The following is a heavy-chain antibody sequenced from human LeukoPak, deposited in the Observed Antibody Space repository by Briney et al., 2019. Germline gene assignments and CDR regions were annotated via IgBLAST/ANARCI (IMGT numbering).Heavy chain of an antibody. D-gene: IGHD6-19*01. CDR3: ARGSYNSDWISDYYYYGMDV. CDR2: INPNGGGT. CDR1: GYTFTDYY. J-gene: IGHJ6*02. V-gene: IGHV1-2*06. Sequence: ASVKVSCKTSGYTFTDYYMHWVRQAPGQGLEWMGRINPNGGGTNCSQKFQDRVTMTRDTSISTAYMEMGRLRSDDTAVYYCARGSYNSDWISDYYYYGMDVWGQGTTVTVSS.